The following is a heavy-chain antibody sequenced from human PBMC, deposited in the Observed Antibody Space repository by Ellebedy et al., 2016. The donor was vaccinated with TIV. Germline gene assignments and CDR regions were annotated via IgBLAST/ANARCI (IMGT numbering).Heavy chain of an antibody. J-gene: IGHJ5*02. CDR1: GFNFRSYW. V-gene: IGHV3-7*01. D-gene: IGHD4-17*01. Sequence: GGSLRLSCAASGFNFRSYWMTWVRQAPGKGLEWVAKIRQEGDEIYYVESVKGRFTISRNNAKNSRFLQMNSQRVEEPAVYYCARRASYGDYAVQVNPWFDPWGQGTLVTVSS. CDR2: IRQEGDEI. CDR3: ARRASYGDYAVQVNPWFDP.